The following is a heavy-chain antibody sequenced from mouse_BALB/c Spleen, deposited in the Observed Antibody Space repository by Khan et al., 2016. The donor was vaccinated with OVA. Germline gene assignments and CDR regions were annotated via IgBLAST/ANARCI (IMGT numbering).Heavy chain of an antibody. CDR3: AKIYGSDFDY. CDR1: GYSFTGYF. V-gene: IGHV1-20*02. CDR2: INPHIGET. J-gene: IGHJ2*01. Sequence: VQLQQSGPELVKPGASVKISCKASGYSFTGYFMNWVMQSPGKSLEWIGRINPHIGETFYNPKFKGKATLTVDESSSTAYMELRSLASEDSAVYYCAKIYGSDFDYWGQGTTLTVSS. D-gene: IGHD1-1*01.